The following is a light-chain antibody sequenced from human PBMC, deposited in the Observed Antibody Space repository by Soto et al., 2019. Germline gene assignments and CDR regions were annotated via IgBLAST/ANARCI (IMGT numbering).Light chain of an antibody. CDR3: QVWDSSSDHYV. V-gene: IGLV3-21*02. Sequence: SYELTQPPSVSVAPVQTARITCGGNNIGSKSVHWYQQKPGQAPVLVIYYDSDRPSGIPERFSGSNSGNTATLTISRVEAGDEADYYCQVWDSSSDHYVFGTGTKVTVL. J-gene: IGLJ1*01. CDR2: YDS. CDR1: NIGSKS.